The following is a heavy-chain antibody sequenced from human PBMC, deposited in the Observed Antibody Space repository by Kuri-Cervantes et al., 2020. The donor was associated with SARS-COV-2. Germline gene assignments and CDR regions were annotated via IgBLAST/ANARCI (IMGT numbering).Heavy chain of an antibody. CDR3: ARDRDYYGSGSWNY. V-gene: IGHV3-48*04. CDR2: ISSSGSTI. Sequence: ETLSLTCAASGFTFSSYSMNWVRQAPGKGLEWVSYISSSGSTIYYADSVKGRFTISRDNAKNSLYLQMNSLRAEDTAVYYCARDRDYYGSGSWNYWGQGTLVTVSS. J-gene: IGHJ4*02. CDR1: GFTFSSYS. D-gene: IGHD3-10*01.